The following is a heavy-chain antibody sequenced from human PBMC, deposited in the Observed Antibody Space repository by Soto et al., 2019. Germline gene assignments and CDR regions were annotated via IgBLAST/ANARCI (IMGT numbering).Heavy chain of an antibody. CDR1: GGSISSYY. J-gene: IGHJ6*02. CDR2: IYYSGST. D-gene: IGHD3-3*01. CDR3: ARDMYDFWSGPDYYYYGMDV. V-gene: IGHV4-59*01. Sequence: LSLTCTVSGGSISSYYWSWIRQPPGKGLEWIGYIYYSGSTNYNPSLKSRVTISVDTSKNQFSLKLSSVTAADTAVYYCARDMYDFWSGPDYYYYGMDVWGQGTTVTVSS.